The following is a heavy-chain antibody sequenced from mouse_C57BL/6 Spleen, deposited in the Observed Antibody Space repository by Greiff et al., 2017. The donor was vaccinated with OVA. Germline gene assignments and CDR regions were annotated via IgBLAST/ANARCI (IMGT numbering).Heavy chain of an antibody. CDR3: ARGGTMNYFDY. CDR2: ISSGSSTI. V-gene: IGHV5-17*01. Sequence: EVKLMESGGGLVKPGGSLKLSCAASGFTFSDYGMHWVRQAPEKGLEWVAYISSGSSTIYYADTVKGRFTISRDNAKNTLFLQMTSLRSEDTAMYYCARGGTMNYFDYWGQGTTLTVSS. CDR1: GFTFSDYG. J-gene: IGHJ2*01. D-gene: IGHD2-4*01.